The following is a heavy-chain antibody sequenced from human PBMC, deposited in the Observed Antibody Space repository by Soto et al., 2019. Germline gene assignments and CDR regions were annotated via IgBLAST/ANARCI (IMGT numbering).Heavy chain of an antibody. CDR1: GFTFSSYA. J-gene: IGHJ4*02. D-gene: IGHD3-22*01. CDR2: ISGSGGST. CDR3: AKDNYYDSSGYVPLFDY. Sequence: PGGSLRLSCAASGFTFSSYAMSWVRQAPGKGLEWVSAISGSGGSTYYADSVKGRFTISRDNSKNALYLQMNSLRAEDTAVYYCAKDNYYDSSGYVPLFDYWGQGTLVTVSS. V-gene: IGHV3-23*01.